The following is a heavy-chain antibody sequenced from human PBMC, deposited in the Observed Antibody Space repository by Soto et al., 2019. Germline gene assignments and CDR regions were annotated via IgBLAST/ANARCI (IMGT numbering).Heavy chain of an antibody. D-gene: IGHD3-22*01. CDR2: IYHSGST. V-gene: IGHV4-30-2*01. Sequence: SETLSLTCAVSGGSISSGGYSWSWIRQPPGKGLEWIGYIYHSGSTYYNPSLKSRVTISVDRSKNQFSLKLSSVTAADTAVYYCARVYYDSSGYYLDYWGQGTLVTVSS. J-gene: IGHJ4*02. CDR3: ARVYYDSSGYYLDY. CDR1: GGSISSGGYS.